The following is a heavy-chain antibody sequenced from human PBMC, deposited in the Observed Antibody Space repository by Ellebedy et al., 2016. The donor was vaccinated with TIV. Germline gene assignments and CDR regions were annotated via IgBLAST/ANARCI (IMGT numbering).Heavy chain of an antibody. CDR1: GFTFSSFW. V-gene: IGHV3-7*01. CDR2: IHQDGSEK. Sequence: PGGSLRLSCAASGFTFSSFWMSWVRQAPGKGLEWVANIHQDGSEKNYVDSVKGRFTISRDNAKNSLYLQMNGLRAEDTAVYYCARTGDSHLTIFGLIVISDRYYYGMDVWGQGTTVTVSS. D-gene: IGHD3-3*01. J-gene: IGHJ6*02. CDR3: ARTGDSHLTIFGLIVISDRYYYGMDV.